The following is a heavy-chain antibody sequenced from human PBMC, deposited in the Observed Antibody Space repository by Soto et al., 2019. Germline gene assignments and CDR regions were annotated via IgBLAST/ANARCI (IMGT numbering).Heavy chain of an antibody. CDR2: ITGSGSNV. Sequence: GGSLRLSCAASGFTFSSYSMNWVRQVPGKGLEWVSSITGSGSNVRYADSVKGRFTISRDNAENSLYLQMDSLRVEDTAVYYCAKDPNFDFWSGYSGSGWFDPWGQGTLVTVSS. V-gene: IGHV3-21*01. D-gene: IGHD3-3*01. CDR1: GFTFSSYS. CDR3: AKDPNFDFWSGYSGSGWFDP. J-gene: IGHJ5*02.